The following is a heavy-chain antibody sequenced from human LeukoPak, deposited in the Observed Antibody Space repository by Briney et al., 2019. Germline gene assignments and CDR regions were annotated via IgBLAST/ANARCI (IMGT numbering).Heavy chain of an antibody. CDR3: ARQTGSGLFILP. CDR2: IYYTGNT. CDR1: GGSISSGSYH. V-gene: IGHV4-39*01. J-gene: IGHJ4*02. Sequence: SSETLSLTCTVSGGSISSGSYHWSWIRQPAGKGLEWIGSIYYTGNTYYNASLKSQVSISIDTSKNQFSLKLTSVTAADTAVYYCARQTGSGLFILPGGQGTLVTVSS. D-gene: IGHD3/OR15-3a*01.